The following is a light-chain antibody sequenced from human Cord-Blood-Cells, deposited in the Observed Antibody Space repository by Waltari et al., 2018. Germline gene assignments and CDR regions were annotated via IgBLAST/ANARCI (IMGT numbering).Light chain of an antibody. CDR3: QQYNNWPLT. CDR2: GAS. V-gene: IGKV3-15*01. CDR1: QSVSSN. Sequence: EIVMTQSPATLSVSPGERATLSCRASQSVSSNLAWYQQKPGQAPRLLIYGASTRATGIPARFSGSGYGTEFTLTISSLQSEDVAVYYCQQYNNWPLTFGGGTKVEIK. J-gene: IGKJ4*01.